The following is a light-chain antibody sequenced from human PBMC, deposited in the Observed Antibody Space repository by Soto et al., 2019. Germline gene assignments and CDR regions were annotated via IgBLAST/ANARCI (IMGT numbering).Light chain of an antibody. CDR3: QSYNTARPT. V-gene: IGKV1-27*01. Sequence: DIQMTQSPSSLSASVGDRVTITCRAGQYIGRYLNWYQQKPGKAPKLLIYAASTLQSGVPSRFSGSGSGTDFTLTISGLQPEDLATYYCQSYNTARPTFGQGTRLEIK. J-gene: IGKJ5*01. CDR2: AAS. CDR1: QYIGRY.